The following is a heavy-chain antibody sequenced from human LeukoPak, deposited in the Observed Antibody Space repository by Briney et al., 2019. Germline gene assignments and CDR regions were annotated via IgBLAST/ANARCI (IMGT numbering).Heavy chain of an antibody. CDR1: GFTFSTYA. J-gene: IGHJ6*03. Sequence: QPGGSLRLSCAASGFTFSTYAMSWVRQAPGKGLEWVSVIYSGGSTYYADSVKGRFTISRDNSKNTLYLQMNSLRAEDTAVYYCARPLYYYYYMDVWGKGTTVTISS. CDR3: ARPLYYYYYMDV. V-gene: IGHV3-66*04. CDR2: IYSGGST.